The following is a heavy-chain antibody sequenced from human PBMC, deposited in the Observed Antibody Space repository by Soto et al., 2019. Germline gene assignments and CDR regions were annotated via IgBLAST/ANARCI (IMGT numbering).Heavy chain of an antibody. V-gene: IGHV3-74*01. D-gene: IGHD2-21*02. CDR1: GFTFNTYW. CDR3: ARKRVTATGTSGFDI. J-gene: IGHJ3*02. Sequence: EVQLEESGGGLVQPGGSLRLSCAASGFTFNTYWMHWIRQAPGKGLVWVSRIRADGTVTTYADSVKGRFTISRDNADNTLYLQMNSLRVEDTAVYYCARKRVTATGTSGFDIWGRGTVVSVSS. CDR2: IRADGTVT.